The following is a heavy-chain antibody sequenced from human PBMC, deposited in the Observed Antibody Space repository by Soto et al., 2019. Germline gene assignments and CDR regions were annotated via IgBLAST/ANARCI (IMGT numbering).Heavy chain of an antibody. D-gene: IGHD3-22*01. Sequence: GGSLRLSCAASGFTFSSYWMSWVRQAPGKGLEWVANIKQDGSEKYYVDSVKGRFTISRDNAKNSLYLQMNSLRAEDTAVYYCARAVLYYYDSSGYYPPGYYYYGMDVWGQGTTVTVSS. CDR3: ARAVLYYYDSSGYYPPGYYYYGMDV. V-gene: IGHV3-7*03. CDR2: IKQDGSEK. J-gene: IGHJ6*02. CDR1: GFTFSSYW.